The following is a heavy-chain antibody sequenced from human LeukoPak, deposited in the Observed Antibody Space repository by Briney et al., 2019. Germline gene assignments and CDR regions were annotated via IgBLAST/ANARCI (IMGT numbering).Heavy chain of an antibody. CDR2: ISSNGGST. D-gene: IGHD2-21*02. CDR3: ARGVRGDYYFAY. J-gene: IGHJ4*02. V-gene: IGHV3-64*01. CDR1: GFTFSSYA. Sequence: GGSLRLSCAASGFTFSSYAMHWVRQAPGKGLEYVSAISSNGGSTYYANSVKGRFTISRDNSKNTLYLQMGSLRAEDMAVYYCARGVRGDYYFAYWGQGTLVTVSS.